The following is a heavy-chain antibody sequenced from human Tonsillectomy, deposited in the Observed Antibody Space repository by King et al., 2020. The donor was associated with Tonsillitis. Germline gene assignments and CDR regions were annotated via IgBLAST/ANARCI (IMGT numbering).Heavy chain of an antibody. CDR3: ARDLGTLTHSILGY. Sequence: QVQLVESGVEVKKPGASVSVSCKASGYLFTDYGISWVRQAPGQGLEWMGWISAYNGNTEYAQKFQGRVTMTTDTSTSTAYMELRSLRSDDTAIYYCARDLGTLTHSILGYGGQGTLVTVSS. CDR2: ISAYNGNT. V-gene: IGHV1-18*04. J-gene: IGHJ4*02. D-gene: IGHD2-15*01. CDR1: GYLFTDYG.